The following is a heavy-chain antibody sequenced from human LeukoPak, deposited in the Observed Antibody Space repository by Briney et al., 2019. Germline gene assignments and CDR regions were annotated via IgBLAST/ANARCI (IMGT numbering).Heavy chain of an antibody. Sequence: ASVKVSCKASRYTFTSYYMHWVRQAPGQGLEWMGWINPNSGGTNYAQKFQGRVTMTRDTSISTAYMELSRLRSDDTAVYYCARESTTVTSRTGWFDPWGQGTLVTVSS. V-gene: IGHV1-2*02. J-gene: IGHJ5*02. CDR2: INPNSGGT. CDR3: ARESTTVTSRTGWFDP. CDR1: RYTFTSYY. D-gene: IGHD4-17*01.